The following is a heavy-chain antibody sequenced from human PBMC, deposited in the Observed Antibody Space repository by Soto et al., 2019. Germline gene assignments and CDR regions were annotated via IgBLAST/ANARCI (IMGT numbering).Heavy chain of an antibody. V-gene: IGHV4-4*07. Sequence: PSETLSLTCTVSGGSISSYYWSWIRQPAGKGLEWIGRIYTSGSTNYNPSLKSRVTKDTSKNQVVLTMTNMDPVDTATYYCAHGIVLMGYNWFDPWGQGTLVTVSS. CDR2: IYTSGST. D-gene: IGHD2-8*01. J-gene: IGHJ5*02. CDR1: GGSISSYY. CDR3: AHGIVLMGYNWFDP.